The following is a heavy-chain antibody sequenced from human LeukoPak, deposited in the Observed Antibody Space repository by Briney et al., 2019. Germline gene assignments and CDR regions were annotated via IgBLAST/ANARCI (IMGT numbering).Heavy chain of an antibody. Sequence: GGSLRLSCAASGFTFSSYAMSWVRQAPGKGLEWVSAIIGSGSSTYYADSVKGRFTISRDNSKNALFLQMNSLRAEDTAVYYCAKDRAQQLVLDFWGQGTLVTVSS. CDR3: AKDRAQQLVLDF. V-gene: IGHV3-23*01. CDR1: GFTFSSYA. CDR2: IIGSGSST. J-gene: IGHJ4*02. D-gene: IGHD6-13*01.